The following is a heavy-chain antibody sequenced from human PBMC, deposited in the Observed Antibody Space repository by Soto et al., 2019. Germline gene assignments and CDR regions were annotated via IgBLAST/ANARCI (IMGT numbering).Heavy chain of an antibody. CDR3: ARRRIYCRIDY. CDR2: IYYSGTT. Sequence: PSETLSLTCAVSGYSISSSNWWGWIRQPPGKGLEWIGYIYYSGTTYYNPSLKSRVTMSVDTSKNQFSLKLTSVTAVDTAVYYCARRRIYCRIDYWGQGTLVTVSS. V-gene: IGHV4-28*01. CDR1: GYSISSSNW. D-gene: IGHD2-2*01. J-gene: IGHJ4*02.